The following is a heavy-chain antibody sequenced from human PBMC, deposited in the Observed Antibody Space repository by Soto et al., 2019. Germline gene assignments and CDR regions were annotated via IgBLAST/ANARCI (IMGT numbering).Heavy chain of an antibody. CDR1: RVAFSKFI. J-gene: IGHJ6*02. CDR3: AKVRYSSPMGYYYGMDV. Sequence: QLEQSGGEVKKPGSSVKVSCKASRVAFSKFIVTWVRQAPGLGLEWVGGIIPIFGTANYAQKFQGRVTITADESTSTSYMEVNNLRSEDTAVYYRAKVRYSSPMGYYYGMDVWGQGTTVTVSS. V-gene: IGHV1-69*01. D-gene: IGHD6-19*01. CDR2: IIPIFGTA.